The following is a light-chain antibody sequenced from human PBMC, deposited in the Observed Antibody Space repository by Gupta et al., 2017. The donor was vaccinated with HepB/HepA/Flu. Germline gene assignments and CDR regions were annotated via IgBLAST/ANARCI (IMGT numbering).Light chain of an antibody. CDR3: SSYTSSSTYV. Sequence: QSALPQPPSVSGSPGQSVTISCTGTSSDVGSYNRVSWYQQPPGTAPKLMIYEVSNRPSGVPDRFSGSKSGNTASLTISGLQAEDEADYYCSSYTSSSTYVVGTGTKVTVL. J-gene: IGLJ1*01. CDR1: SSDVGSYNR. CDR2: EVS. V-gene: IGLV2-18*02.